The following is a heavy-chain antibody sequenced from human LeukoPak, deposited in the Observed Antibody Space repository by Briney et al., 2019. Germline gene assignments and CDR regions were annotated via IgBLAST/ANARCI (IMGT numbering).Heavy chain of an antibody. J-gene: IGHJ4*02. D-gene: IGHD2-2*01. Sequence: ASVKVSCTASGYTFTSYGISWVRQAPGQGLEWMGWISAYNGNTNYAQKLQGRVTMTTDTSTSTAYMELRSLRSDDTAVYYCARALPDIVVVPAAMQVDYWGQGTLVTVSS. V-gene: IGHV1-18*01. CDR2: ISAYNGNT. CDR3: ARALPDIVVVPAAMQVDY. CDR1: GYTFTSYG.